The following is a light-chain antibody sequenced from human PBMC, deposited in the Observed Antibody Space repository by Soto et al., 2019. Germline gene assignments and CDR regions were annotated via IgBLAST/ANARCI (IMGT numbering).Light chain of an antibody. CDR1: QSVNINY. J-gene: IGKJ3*01. CDR3: QQNGSSPFT. Sequence: EIVLTQSPGTLSLSPGERATLSCRASQSVNINYLAWYRQKPGQAPRLLISGASSRATGIPDRFSGSGSGTDFTLTISRLEPEDFAVYYCQQNGSSPFTFGPGTKVDIK. V-gene: IGKV3-20*01. CDR2: GAS.